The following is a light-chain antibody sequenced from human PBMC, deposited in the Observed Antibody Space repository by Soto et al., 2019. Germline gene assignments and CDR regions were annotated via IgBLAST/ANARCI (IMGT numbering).Light chain of an antibody. V-gene: IGKV3-20*01. CDR2: GAS. CDR1: QTISRW. J-gene: IGKJ2*01. CDR3: QQYGSSPYT. Sequence: TQSPSTLSASVGDRVTITCRASQTISRWLAWYQQKPGQAPRLLIYGASSRATGIPDRFSGSGSGTDFTLTISRLEPEDFAVYYCQQYGSSPYTFGQGTKLEIK.